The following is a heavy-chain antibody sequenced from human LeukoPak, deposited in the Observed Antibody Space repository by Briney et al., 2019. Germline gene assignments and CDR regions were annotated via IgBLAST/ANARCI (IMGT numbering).Heavy chain of an antibody. CDR3: ARMRYYGSGNSDY. J-gene: IGHJ4*02. V-gene: IGHV4-30-2*01. CDR2: IYHSGST. CDR1: GGSISSGGYY. Sequence: SETLSLTCTVSGGSISSGGYYWSWTRQPPGKGLEWIGYIYHSGSTYYNPSLKSRVTISVDRSKNQFSLKLSSVTAADTAVYYCARMRYYGSGNSDYWGQGTLVTVSS. D-gene: IGHD3-10*01.